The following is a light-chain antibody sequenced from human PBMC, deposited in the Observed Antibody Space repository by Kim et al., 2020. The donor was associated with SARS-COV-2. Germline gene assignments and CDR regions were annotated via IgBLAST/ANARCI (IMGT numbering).Light chain of an antibody. V-gene: IGLV3-19*01. CDR1: SLRSYD. J-gene: IGLJ2*01. CDR3: NSRDSNDHVV. CDR2: GKN. Sequence: VAVGQTVRITCQGNSLRSYDASYYQKPPEPAPILVIYGKNNRPAGIPHRSSGSSAGNTASLTITGTEAGEEDDYYCNSRDSNDHVVFGGGTQVTVL.